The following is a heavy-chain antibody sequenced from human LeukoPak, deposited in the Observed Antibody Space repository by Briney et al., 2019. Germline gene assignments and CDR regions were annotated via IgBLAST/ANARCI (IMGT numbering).Heavy chain of an antibody. CDR2: ISAYNGNA. CDR3: ARWNSGGSSFDY. V-gene: IGHV1-18*01. CDR1: GYTFISYG. D-gene: IGHD2-15*01. J-gene: IGHJ4*02. Sequence: ASVKVSCKASGYTFISYGISWVRQAPGQGLEWMGWISAYNGNANYAQKLQGRVTMTTDTSTSTAYMELRTLRSDDTAVYYCARWNSGGSSFDYWGQGTLVTVSS.